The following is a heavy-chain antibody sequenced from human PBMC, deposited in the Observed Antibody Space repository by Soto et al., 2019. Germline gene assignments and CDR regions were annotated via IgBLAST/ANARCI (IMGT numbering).Heavy chain of an antibody. D-gene: IGHD3-10*01. V-gene: IGHV3-23*01. CDR1: GFTFGTTD. Sequence: QLLQSGGGLVQPGGSLTLSCAASGFTFGTTDMCWVRQAPGEGLEWVSTIDGSGGITYYADSVKGRFTISRDNSRNTVYRQMNSLRGDDSGLYYCVKNSGWFNTWGQGALVTVSS. CDR2: IDGSGGIT. CDR3: VKNSGWFNT. J-gene: IGHJ5*02.